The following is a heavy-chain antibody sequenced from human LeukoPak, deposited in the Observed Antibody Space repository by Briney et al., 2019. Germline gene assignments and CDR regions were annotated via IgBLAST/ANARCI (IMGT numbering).Heavy chain of an antibody. CDR1: GFNFGVYG. Sequence: GGSLRLSCAASGFNFGVYGMHWVRQAPGKGLEWVGVIGHDGKYLKYVDSVRGRFTMSRDNSRNTLYLQMNGLRLEDTALYYCARDFGVGRYFVYCGQGTLVTVSS. J-gene: IGHJ4*02. CDR2: IGHDGKYL. V-gene: IGHV3-33*01. D-gene: IGHD3-10*01. CDR3: ARDFGVGRYFVY.